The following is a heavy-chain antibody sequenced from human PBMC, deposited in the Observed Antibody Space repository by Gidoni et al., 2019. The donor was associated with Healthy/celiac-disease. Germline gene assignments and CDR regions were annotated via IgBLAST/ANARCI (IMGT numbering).Heavy chain of an antibody. J-gene: IGHJ6*03. CDR1: GGTFSSYA. CDR3: SLGVSGSYPYYYYYMDV. Sequence: QVQLVQSGAEVKKPGSSVKVSCKASGGTFSSYAISWVRQAPGQGLEWMGGIIPIFGTANYAQKFQGRGTITADESTSTAYMELSSLRSEDTAVYYCSLGVSGSYPYYYYYMDVWGKGTTVTVSS. D-gene: IGHD3-16*02. V-gene: IGHV1-69*01. CDR2: IIPIFGTA.